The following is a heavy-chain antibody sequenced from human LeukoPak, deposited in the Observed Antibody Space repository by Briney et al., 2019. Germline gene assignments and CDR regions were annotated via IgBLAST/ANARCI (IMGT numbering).Heavy chain of an antibody. CDR1: GYTFTSYY. CDR3: AREARGPDYYYYGMDV. CDR2: INPSGGST. J-gene: IGHJ6*02. V-gene: IGHV1-46*01. D-gene: IGHD3-10*01. Sequence: ASVKVSCKASGYTFTSYYMHWVRQAPGQGLEWMGIINPSGGSTSYAQKFQGRVTMTRDTSTSTVYVELSSLRSEDTAVYYCAREARGPDYYYYGMDVWGQGTTVTVSS.